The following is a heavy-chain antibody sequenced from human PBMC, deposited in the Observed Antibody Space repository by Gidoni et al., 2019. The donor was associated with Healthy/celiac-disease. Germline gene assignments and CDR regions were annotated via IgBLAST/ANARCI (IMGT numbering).Heavy chain of an antibody. J-gene: IGHJ4*02. V-gene: IGHV3-30*18. CDR2: IAYDGSNK. D-gene: IGHD1-26*01. Sequence: QVQLVESGGGVVQPGRSLRLSCAASGLTFSSYGMHWVRQAPGKGLEWVAVIAYDGSNKYYADSVKDRFTISRDNSKNTLYLQMNSLRAEDTAVYYCAKDVGVGAHRRGGDYFDYWGQGTLVTVSS. CDR3: AKDVGVGAHRRGGDYFDY. CDR1: GLTFSSYG.